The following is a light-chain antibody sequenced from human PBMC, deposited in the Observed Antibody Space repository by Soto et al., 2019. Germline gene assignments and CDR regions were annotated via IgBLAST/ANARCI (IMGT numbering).Light chain of an antibody. CDR2: DVD. CDR1: SSDVGSYNY. V-gene: IGLV2-14*03. CDR3: SSFTNSSPLGV. J-gene: IGLJ1*01. Sequence: QSALTQPAAVSGSPGQSITISFTGTSSDVGSYNYVSWYQRHPGKAPKLVIYDVDDRPSGVSNRFSGSKSGNTASLTISGLQAEDEADYYCSSFTNSSPLGVSVTGTKVTVL.